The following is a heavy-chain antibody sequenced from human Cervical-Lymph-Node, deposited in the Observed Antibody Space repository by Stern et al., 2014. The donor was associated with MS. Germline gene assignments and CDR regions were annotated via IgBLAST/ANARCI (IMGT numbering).Heavy chain of an antibody. CDR3: ARHESYQPLFY. CDR2: IYPGDSDT. D-gene: IGHD2-2*01. V-gene: IGHV5-51*01. CDR1: GYSFTSYW. J-gene: IGHJ4*02. Sequence: EVQLVESGAEVKKPGESLKISCKGSGYSFTSYWIGWVRQMPGKGLEWMGIIYPGDSDTRSSPSFKGQVPISADKSITPAYLQWSSLKASDTAMYYCARHESYQPLFYWGQGTLVTVSS.